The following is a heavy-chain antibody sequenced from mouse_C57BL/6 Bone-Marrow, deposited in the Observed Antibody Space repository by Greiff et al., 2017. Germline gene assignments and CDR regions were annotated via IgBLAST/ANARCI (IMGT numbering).Heavy chain of an antibody. J-gene: IGHJ1*03. CDR2: IWSGGST. D-gene: IGHD1-1*01. Sequence: QVQLQQSGPGLVQPSQSLSITCTVSGFSLTSYGVHWVRQSPGKGLEWLGVIWSGGSTDYNAAFISRLSISKDKSKSQVFFKMNSLQADDTAIYYCARNALSYGSSHWYFDVWGTGTTVTVSS. CDR1: GFSLTSYG. V-gene: IGHV2-2*01. CDR3: ARNALSYGSSHWYFDV.